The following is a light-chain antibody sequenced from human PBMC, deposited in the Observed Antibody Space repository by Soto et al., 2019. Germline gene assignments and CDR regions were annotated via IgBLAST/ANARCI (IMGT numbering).Light chain of an antibody. CDR1: QTISSW. CDR3: QQYNEYSWT. Sequence: DIQMTQSPSTLPASLGDRVTITCRASQTISSWLAWYQQKPGKAPKLLIYKASTLKSGVPSRFSGSGSGTEFTLTISSLQPDDVETYYCQQYNEYSWTFGQGTKVDIK. V-gene: IGKV1-5*03. J-gene: IGKJ1*01. CDR2: KAS.